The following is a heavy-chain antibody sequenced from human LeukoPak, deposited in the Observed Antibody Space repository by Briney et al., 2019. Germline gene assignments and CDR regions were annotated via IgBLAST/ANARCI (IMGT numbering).Heavy chain of an antibody. CDR3: AKLTTS. Sequence: GGSLRLSCAASGFTFSSTSMSWVRQAPGKGLEWVAVTVGGGGGTYYADSVKGRFTISRDNSNNTLYLQMNSLRAEDTAVYYCAKLTTSWGQGTLVTVSS. CDR2: TVGGGGGT. CDR1: GFTFSSTS. D-gene: IGHD4-11*01. J-gene: IGHJ4*02. V-gene: IGHV3-23*01.